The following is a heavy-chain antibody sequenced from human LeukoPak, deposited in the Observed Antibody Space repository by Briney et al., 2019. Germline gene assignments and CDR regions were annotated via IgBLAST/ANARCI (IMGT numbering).Heavy chain of an antibody. CDR1: GGSISSSNW. Sequence: PSETLSLTCAVSGGSISSSNWWSWVRQPPGKGLEWIGEIYHSGSTNYNPSLKSRVTISVDTSKNQFSLKLSSVTAADTAVYYCARHVLSRSSGWYGRGNYFDYWGQGTLVTVSS. V-gene: IGHV4-4*02. CDR2: IYHSGST. D-gene: IGHD6-19*01. J-gene: IGHJ4*02. CDR3: ARHVLSRSSGWYGRGNYFDY.